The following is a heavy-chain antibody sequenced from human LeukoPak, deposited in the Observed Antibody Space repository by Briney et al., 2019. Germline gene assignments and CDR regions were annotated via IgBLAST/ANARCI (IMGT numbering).Heavy chain of an antibody. CDR1: GGPFSGYY. V-gene: IGHV4-34*01. CDR3: ARGRASSSWYTYYYYMDV. Sequence: SETLSLTCAVYGGPFSGYYWSWIRQPPGKGLEWIGEINHSGSTNYNPSLKSRVTISVDTSKNQFSLKLSSVTAADTAVYYCARGRASSSWYTYYYYMDVWGKGTTVTVSS. CDR2: INHSGST. J-gene: IGHJ6*03. D-gene: IGHD6-13*01.